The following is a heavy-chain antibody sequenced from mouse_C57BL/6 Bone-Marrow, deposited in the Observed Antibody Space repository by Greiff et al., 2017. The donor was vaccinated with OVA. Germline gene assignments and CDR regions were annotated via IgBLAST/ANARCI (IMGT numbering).Heavy chain of an antibody. CDR3: ARDRVYYDYDVAWFAY. J-gene: IGHJ3*01. V-gene: IGHV3-6*01. Sequence: EVQLQESGPGLVKPSQSLSLPCSVTGYSITSGYYWNWIRQFPGNKLEWMGYISYDGSNNYNPSLKNRISITRDTSKNQFFLKLNSVTTEDTATYYCARDRVYYDYDVAWFAYWGQGTLVTVSA. CDR2: ISYDGSN. D-gene: IGHD2-4*01. CDR1: GYSITSGYY.